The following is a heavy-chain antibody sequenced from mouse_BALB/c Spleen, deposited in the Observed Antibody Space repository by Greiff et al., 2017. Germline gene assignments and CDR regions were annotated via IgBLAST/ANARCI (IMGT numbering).Heavy chain of an antibody. CDR3: ARALSYGNPDAY. CDR2: ISSGGSYT. CDR1: GFTFSSYA. V-gene: IGHV5-9-4*01. Sequence: DVMLVESGGGLVKPGGSLKLSCAASGFTFSSYAMSWVRQSPEKRLEWVAEISSGGSYTYYPDTVTGRFTISRDNAKNTLYLEMSSLRSEDTAMYYCARALSYGNPDAYWGQGTLVTVSA. J-gene: IGHJ3*01. D-gene: IGHD2-1*01.